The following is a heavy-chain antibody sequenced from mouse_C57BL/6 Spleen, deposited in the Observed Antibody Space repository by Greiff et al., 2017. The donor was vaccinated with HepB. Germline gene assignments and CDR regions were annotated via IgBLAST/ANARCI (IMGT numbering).Heavy chain of an antibody. V-gene: IGHV2-2*01. CDR3: ARNLDTTRAMDY. CDR2: IWSGGST. J-gene: IGHJ4*01. D-gene: IGHD2-3*01. CDR1: GFSLTSYG. Sequence: VQLKESGPGLVQPSQSLSITCTVSGFSLTSYGVHWVRQSPGKGLEWLGVIWSGGSTDYNAAFISRLSISKDNSKSQVFFKMNSLQADVTAIYYCARNLDTTRAMDYWGQGTSVTVSS.